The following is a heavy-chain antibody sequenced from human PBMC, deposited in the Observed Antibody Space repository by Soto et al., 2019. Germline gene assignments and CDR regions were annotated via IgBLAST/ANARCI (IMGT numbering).Heavy chain of an antibody. J-gene: IGHJ4*02. D-gene: IGHD5-12*01. Sequence: GPTLVNPTDALTLTCTVSGFSLSNAIMGVSWIRQPPGKALELLAHIFSNDEKSYSTSLKSRLTISKDTSKSQVVLTMTNMDPVDTAKYYCERMGKDGYNLYYFDYWGQGTLVTVSS. CDR3: ERMGKDGYNLYYFDY. CDR2: IFSNDEK. CDR1: GFSLSNAIMG. V-gene: IGHV2-26*01.